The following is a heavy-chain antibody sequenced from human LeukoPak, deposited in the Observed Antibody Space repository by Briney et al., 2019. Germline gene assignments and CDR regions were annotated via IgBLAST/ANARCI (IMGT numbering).Heavy chain of an antibody. D-gene: IGHD6-19*01. CDR1: GGSISSGSYY. J-gene: IGHJ4*02. Sequence: PSQTLSLTCTVSGGSISSGSYYWSWIRQPPGKGLEWIGNIFYGGSTYYNPSLKSRISISIDTSKNQFSLKLSSVTAADTAVYYCARLAVGYFDYWGQGTLVTVSS. CDR3: ARLAVGYFDY. V-gene: IGHV4-39*01. CDR2: IFYGGST.